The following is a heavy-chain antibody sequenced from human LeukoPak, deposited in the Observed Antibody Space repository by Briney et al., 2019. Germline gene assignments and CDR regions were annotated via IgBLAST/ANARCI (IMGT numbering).Heavy chain of an antibody. CDR1: GGSISSSSYY. CDR2: IYYSGIT. D-gene: IGHD3-3*01. CDR3: ARLSSDDFWSGYYHYYYYYMDV. V-gene: IGHV4-39*01. J-gene: IGHJ6*03. Sequence: SETLSLXCTVSGGSISSSSYYWGWIRQPPGKGLEWIGSIYYSGITYYNPSLKSRVNISVDTSKNQFSLKLSSVTAADTAVYYCARLSSDDFWSGYYHYYYYYMDVWGKGTTVTVSS.